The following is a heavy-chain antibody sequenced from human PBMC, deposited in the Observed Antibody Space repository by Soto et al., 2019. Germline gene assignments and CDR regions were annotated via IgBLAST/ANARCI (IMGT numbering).Heavy chain of an antibody. V-gene: IGHV1-18*01. CDR2: ISAYKGNT. Sequence: QVQLVQSGAEVKKPGASVKVSCKASGYTFTSYGISWVRQAPGQGLEWMGGISAYKGNTNYAQKLQGRGTMPSYTPSSTPYMELRSLRSDDTAVYYCARELITIPQRDFDIWGQGIMDTVSS. CDR1: GYTFTSYG. J-gene: IGHJ3*02. D-gene: IGHD3-3*01. CDR3: ARELITIPQRDFDI.